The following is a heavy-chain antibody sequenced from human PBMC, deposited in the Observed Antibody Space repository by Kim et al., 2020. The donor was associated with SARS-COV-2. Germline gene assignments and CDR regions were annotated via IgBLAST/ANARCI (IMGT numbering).Heavy chain of an antibody. CDR3: VRDRMGGAFDM. CDR2: ITKSSTTI. D-gene: IGHD3-16*01. V-gene: IGHV3-48*02. Sequence: GGSPRLFCATSGFTFSAYDMNWVRQAPGKGLEWLSFITKSSTTIYYADSVEGRFTISRDNAKNSLFLLMNSLRDEDTALFYCVRDRMGGAFDMWGAGTMV. CDR1: GFTFSAYD. J-gene: IGHJ3*02.